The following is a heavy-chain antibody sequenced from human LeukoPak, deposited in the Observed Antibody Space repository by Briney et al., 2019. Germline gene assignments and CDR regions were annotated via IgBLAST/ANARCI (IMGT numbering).Heavy chain of an antibody. J-gene: IGHJ2*01. V-gene: IGHV3-53*01. CDR2: LYSGSDT. CDR1: GFSVSLNY. CDR3: ARVGDHFHWYLDL. Sequence: GGSLTLSCAASGFSVSLNYMNWVRQAPGKGLEWVSILYSGSDTYYADSVKGRFTISRDNSKNMLFLHMNNLRADHTAVYYCARVGDHFHWYLDLWGRGTLVTVSS. D-gene: IGHD3-10*01.